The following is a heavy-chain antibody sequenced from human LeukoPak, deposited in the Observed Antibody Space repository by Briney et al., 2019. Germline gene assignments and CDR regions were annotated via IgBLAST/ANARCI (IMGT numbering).Heavy chain of an antibody. Sequence: GGSLRLSCAASGFTFSTNAMSWVRQAPGKGLEWVSAISGSGGSTYYADSVKGRFTISRDNSKSTLYLQMNSLRAEDTAVYYCAKTSQDAYYFDYWGQGTLVTVSS. V-gene: IGHV3-23*01. CDR1: GFTFSTNA. CDR3: AKTSQDAYYFDY. CDR2: ISGSGGST. J-gene: IGHJ4*02.